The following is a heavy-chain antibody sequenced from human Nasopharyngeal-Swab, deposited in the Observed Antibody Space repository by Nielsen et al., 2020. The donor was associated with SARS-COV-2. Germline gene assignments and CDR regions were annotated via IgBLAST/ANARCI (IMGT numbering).Heavy chain of an antibody. CDR1: GFTFSSYS. J-gene: IGHJ6*02. V-gene: IGHV3-21*01. CDR2: ISSSSSYI. Sequence: GGSLRLSCAASGFTFSSYSMNWVRQAPGKGLEWVSSISSSSSYIYYADSVKGRFTISRDNAKNSLYLQMNSLRAEDTAVYYCARDNKVPAALYCYYGMDVWGQGTTVTVSS. CDR3: ARDNKVPAALYCYYGMDV. D-gene: IGHD2-2*01.